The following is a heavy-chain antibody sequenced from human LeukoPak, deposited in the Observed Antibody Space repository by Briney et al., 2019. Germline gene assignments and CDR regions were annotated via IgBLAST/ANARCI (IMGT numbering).Heavy chain of an antibody. J-gene: IGHJ4*02. Sequence: GGSLRLSCAASGFTFSSYWMNWVRQAPVKGLEWLSSISSSSTYTYYGDSVKGRFTISRNNAKNLLYLQMNSLRAEDTAVYYCASLGSGSQVDYWGQGTLVTVSS. CDR2: ISSSSTYT. V-gene: IGHV3-21*01. CDR1: GFTFSSYW. D-gene: IGHD3-10*01. CDR3: ASLGSGSQVDY.